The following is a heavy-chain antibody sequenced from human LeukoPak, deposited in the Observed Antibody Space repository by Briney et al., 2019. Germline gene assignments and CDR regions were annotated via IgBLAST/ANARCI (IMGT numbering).Heavy chain of an antibody. CDR1: GFTFSSYA. CDR2: ISGSGGST. CDR3: ARGHYGDYYYYYYMDV. J-gene: IGHJ6*03. Sequence: PGGSLRLSCAASGFTFSSYAMSWVRQAPGKGLEWVSAISGSGGSTYYADSVKGRFTISRDNSKNTLYLQMNSLRAEDTAVYYCARGHYGDYYYYYYMDVWGKGTTVTVSS. V-gene: IGHV3-23*01. D-gene: IGHD4-17*01.